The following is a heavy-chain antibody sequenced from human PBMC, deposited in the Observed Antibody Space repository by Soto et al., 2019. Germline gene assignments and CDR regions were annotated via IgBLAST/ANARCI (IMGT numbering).Heavy chain of an antibody. D-gene: IGHD6-19*01. CDR2: IYWNDDK. CDR1: GFSLRTSGFG. CDR3: AKSGSSGWYGWFDP. V-gene: IGHV2-5*01. J-gene: IGHJ5*02. Sequence: SGPTLVNPPQTLTLTGIFSGFSLRTSGFGFGWISQPPGKSLEWLGFIYWNDDKRYSPSLKSRLTITKDTSKNQVVLTMTNMDPVDTDTYYCAKSGSSGWYGWFDPWGQGTLVT.